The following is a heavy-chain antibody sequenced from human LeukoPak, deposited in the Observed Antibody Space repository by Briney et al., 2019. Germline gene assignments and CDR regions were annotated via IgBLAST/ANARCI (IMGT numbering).Heavy chain of an antibody. Sequence: GGSLRLSCAASGFTFSSYWMNWARQAPGKGLEWVSSINHNGNVNYYVDSVKGRFTISRDNAKNSLYLQMNSLRAEDTAVYHCAKVRSLGLTGYHIFDYWGQGTLATVSS. J-gene: IGHJ4*02. CDR3: AKVRSLGLTGYHIFDY. D-gene: IGHD3-9*01. CDR1: GFTFSSYW. CDR2: INHNGNVN. V-gene: IGHV3-7*03.